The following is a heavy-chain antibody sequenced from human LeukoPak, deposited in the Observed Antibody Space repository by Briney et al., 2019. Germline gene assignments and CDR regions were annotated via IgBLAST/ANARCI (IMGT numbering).Heavy chain of an antibody. J-gene: IGHJ5*02. Sequence: SETLSLTCAVHGGALSGFYWSWIRQSPGKGLEWIGEINPSGSTIYNPSLKSRLTMSVDTTMNHFSLNLTSVTAADTAVYYCAKKRITMIRGAPFDPWGQGTQVTVSS. CDR1: GGALSGFY. CDR2: INPSGST. V-gene: IGHV4-34*01. CDR3: AKKRITMIRGAPFDP. D-gene: IGHD3-10*01.